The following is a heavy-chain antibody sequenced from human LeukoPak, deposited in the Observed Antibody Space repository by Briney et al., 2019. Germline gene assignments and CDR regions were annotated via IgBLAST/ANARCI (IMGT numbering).Heavy chain of an antibody. Sequence: GGSLRLSCAASGFTFSAYAMTWVRQAPGKRREGVATSSGSGVMTYYAASVKGRFTVSGDNSKNTLYLQMNSLRAEDTAVYYCAKDSGSVVVTVDPSYFDYWGQGTLVTVSS. J-gene: IGHJ4*02. CDR3: AKDSGSVVVTVDPSYFDY. D-gene: IGHD2-21*02. V-gene: IGHV3-23*01. CDR2: SSGSGVMT. CDR1: GFTFSAYA.